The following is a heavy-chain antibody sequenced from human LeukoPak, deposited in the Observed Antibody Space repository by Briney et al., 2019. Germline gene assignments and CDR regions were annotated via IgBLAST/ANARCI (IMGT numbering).Heavy chain of an antibody. J-gene: IGHJ5*02. CDR3: ARSVEYDFWSGRTFDP. CDR2: IFYSGST. CDR1: GVSVSSGGYY. V-gene: IGHV4-31*03. D-gene: IGHD3/OR15-3a*01. Sequence: SETLSLTCTVSGVSVSSGGYYWTWIRQHPGKGLEWIGYIFYSGSTYHNPSLSRRVTISLDTSQNQFSLSLNSVTAADTAVYYCARSVEYDFWSGRTFDPWGQGMLVIVPS.